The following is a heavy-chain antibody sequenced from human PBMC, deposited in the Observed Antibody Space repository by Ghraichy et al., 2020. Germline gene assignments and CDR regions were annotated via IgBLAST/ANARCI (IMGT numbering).Heavy chain of an antibody. CDR1: GYTFTNYG. J-gene: IGHJ3*02. Sequence: ASVKVSCKASGYTFTNYGISWVRQAPGQGLEWMGWISGYNGNINYAQKVQGRVTMTTDTSTSTAYIELRSLTSDDTAVYYCAREGEIVGATCAFDIWGQGTMVTVSS. CDR2: ISGYNGNI. D-gene: IGHD1-26*01. CDR3: AREGEIVGATCAFDI. V-gene: IGHV1-18*04.